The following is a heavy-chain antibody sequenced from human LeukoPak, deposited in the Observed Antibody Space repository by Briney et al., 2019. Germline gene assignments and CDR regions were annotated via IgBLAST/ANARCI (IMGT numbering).Heavy chain of an antibody. J-gene: IGHJ4*02. Sequence: ASVKVSCKASGYTFTSYGISWVRQAPGQGLEWMGWINPNSGGTNYAQKFQGRVTMTRDTSISTAYMELSRLRSDDTAVYYCARDRALIFLEWLLPDYWGQGTLVTVSS. V-gene: IGHV1-2*02. CDR1: GYTFTSYG. D-gene: IGHD3-3*01. CDR3: ARDRALIFLEWLLPDY. CDR2: INPNSGGT.